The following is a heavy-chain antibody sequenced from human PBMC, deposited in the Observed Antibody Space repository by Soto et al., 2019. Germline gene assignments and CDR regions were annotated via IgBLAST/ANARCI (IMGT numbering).Heavy chain of an antibody. V-gene: IGHV1-69*02. CDR1: GGTFSSYI. CDR3: ARIQPYAYVDY. D-gene: IGHD3-16*01. Sequence: QVQLVQSGAEVKKPGSSVKVSCKASGGTFSSYIISWVRQAPGQGLEWMGRIIPILGIANYAQKFQGRVTITADKSTSTAHMELSSLRSEDTAVYYCARIQPYAYVDYWGQGTLVTVSS. CDR2: IIPILGIA. J-gene: IGHJ4*02.